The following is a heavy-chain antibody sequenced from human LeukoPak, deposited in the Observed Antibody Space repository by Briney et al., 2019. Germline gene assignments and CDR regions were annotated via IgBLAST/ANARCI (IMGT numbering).Heavy chain of an antibody. J-gene: IGHJ4*02. Sequence: SSVKVSCKASGYTLTSYYMHWVGQAPGQGREWMGIINPSGGSTSYAQKFQGRVTITRDTFTSTVYMELSSLRPEDTAVYYCARDPRGKDIVVVPAAPGMDYWGQGTLVTVSS. D-gene: IGHD2-2*01. CDR1: GYTLTSYY. CDR2: INPSGGST. V-gene: IGHV1-46*01. CDR3: ARDPRGKDIVVVPAAPGMDY.